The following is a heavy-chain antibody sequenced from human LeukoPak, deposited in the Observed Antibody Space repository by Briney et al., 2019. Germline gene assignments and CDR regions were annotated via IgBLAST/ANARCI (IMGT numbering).Heavy chain of an antibody. CDR3: ARAIAARVGIDY. CDR2: INPNSGGT. D-gene: IGHD6-6*01. V-gene: IGHV1-2*02. Sequence: ASVKVSCKASGYTFTGYYMHWVRQAPGQGLEWMGWINPNSGGTNYAQKFQGRVTMTRDTSISTAYMELSRLRSDDTAVYYCARAIAARVGIDYWGQGTLVTVSS. CDR1: GYTFTGYY. J-gene: IGHJ4*02.